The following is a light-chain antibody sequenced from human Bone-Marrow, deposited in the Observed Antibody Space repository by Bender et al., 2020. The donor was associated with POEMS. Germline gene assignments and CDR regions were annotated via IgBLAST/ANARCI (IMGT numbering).Light chain of an antibody. V-gene: IGLV2-14*03. CDR2: DVT. Sequence: QSALTQSRSVSGSPGQSITISCTGTSSDVGGHNYVSWYQQHPDRAPRLIIYDVTNRPSGVSDRFSGSKSGNTASLTISGRQAEDEADYYCSSYTAGSKLFGTGTKVTVV. CDR1: SSDVGGHNY. CDR3: SSYTAGSKL. J-gene: IGLJ1*01.